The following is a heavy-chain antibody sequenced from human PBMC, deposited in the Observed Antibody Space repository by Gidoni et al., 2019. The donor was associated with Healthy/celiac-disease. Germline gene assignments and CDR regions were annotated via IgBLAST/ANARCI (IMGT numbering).Heavy chain of an antibody. V-gene: IGHV2-5*02. CDR3: AQGRVTTSRFDY. Sequence: QFTLKESGPTLVKPTQTLTLTCTFSGFSLSTSEMGVGWIRQPPGKALEWLALIYWDDGKRYSPSLKSRLTITKDTSKNQVALTMTNMDPVDTATYYCAQGRVTTSRFDYWGQGTLVTVSS. J-gene: IGHJ4*02. CDR1: GFSLSTSEMG. CDR2: IYWDDGK. D-gene: IGHD4-17*01.